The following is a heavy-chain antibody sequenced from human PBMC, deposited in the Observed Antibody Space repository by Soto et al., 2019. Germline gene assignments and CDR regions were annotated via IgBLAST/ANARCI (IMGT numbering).Heavy chain of an antibody. D-gene: IGHD5-18*01. CDR2: IYYSGST. CDR3: ARDRYSYDYYYYGMDV. V-gene: IGHV4-31*02. CDR1: ISSGGYY. J-gene: IGHJ6*02. Sequence: ISSGGYYWSWIRQHPGKGLEWIGYIYYSGSTYYNPSLKSRVTISVDTSKNQFSLKLSSVTAADTAVYYCARDRYSYDYYYYGMDVWGQGTTVTVSS.